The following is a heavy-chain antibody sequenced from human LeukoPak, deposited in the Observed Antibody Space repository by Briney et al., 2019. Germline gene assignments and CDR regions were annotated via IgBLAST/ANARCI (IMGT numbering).Heavy chain of an antibody. CDR3: ATGRRQLAPGDY. Sequence: SETLSLTCAVYGGSFSDYYWSWIRQPPGKGLEWIGEIDQSGSTNYNPSLKSRVTISVDTSRNQFSLKLNSVTAADTAVYYCATGRRQLAPGDYWGQGALVTVSS. D-gene: IGHD6-13*01. V-gene: IGHV4-34*01. CDR2: IDQSGST. J-gene: IGHJ4*02. CDR1: GGSFSDYY.